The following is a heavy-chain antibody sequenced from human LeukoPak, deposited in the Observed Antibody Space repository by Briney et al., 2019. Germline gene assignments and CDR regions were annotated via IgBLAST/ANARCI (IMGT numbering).Heavy chain of an antibody. J-gene: IGHJ4*02. D-gene: IGHD6-19*01. V-gene: IGHV3-11*05. Sequence: PGGSLRLSCAASGFTFSDYYMSWIRQAPGKGLEWVSYISSSSSYTNYADSVKGRFTVSRDNAKSSLSLQMNSLRTEDTALYFCVRGSGWLFDSWGQGTLVTVSS. CDR3: VRGSGWLFDS. CDR1: GFTFSDYY. CDR2: ISSSSSYT.